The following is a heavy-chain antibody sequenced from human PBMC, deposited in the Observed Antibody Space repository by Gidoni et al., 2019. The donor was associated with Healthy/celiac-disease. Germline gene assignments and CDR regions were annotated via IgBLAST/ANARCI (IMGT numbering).Heavy chain of an antibody. J-gene: IGHJ4*02. CDR3: ARPLLSGSYSVSYYFDY. Sequence: EVQLVESGGGLVQPGGSLRLSCAASGFTFSSFWMSWVRQAPGKGLEWVANIKKDGSEKYYVDSVKGRFTISRDNAKNSLYLQMNSLRAEDTAVYYCARPLLSGSYSVSYYFDYWGQGTLVTVSS. V-gene: IGHV3-7*01. D-gene: IGHD1-26*01. CDR2: IKKDGSEK. CDR1: GFTFSSFW.